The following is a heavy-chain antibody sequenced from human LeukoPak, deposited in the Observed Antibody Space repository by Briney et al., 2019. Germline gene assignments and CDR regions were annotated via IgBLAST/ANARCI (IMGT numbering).Heavy chain of an antibody. CDR1: GLTVSGNY. D-gene: IGHD5-18*01. CDR2: IYSGGNT. Sequence: PGGSLRLSCAVSGLTVSGNYMNWVRQAPGKGLEWVSIIYSGGNTYYADSVKGRFTISRDNSKNTLYLQMNSLRAEDTAVYYCARQQDTTHPGYWGQGTLVTVSS. V-gene: IGHV3-66*04. J-gene: IGHJ4*02. CDR3: ARQQDTTHPGY.